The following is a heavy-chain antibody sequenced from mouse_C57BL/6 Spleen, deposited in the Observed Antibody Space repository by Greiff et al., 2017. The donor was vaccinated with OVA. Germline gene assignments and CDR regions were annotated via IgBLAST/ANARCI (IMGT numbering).Heavy chain of an antibody. J-gene: IGHJ1*03. Sequence: QVQLQQPGAELVKPGASVKMSCKASGYTFTSYWITWVKQRPGQGLEWIGDIYPGSGSTNYNEKFKSKATLTVDTSSSTAYMQLSSLTSEDSAVYYCARHYYGSSPRYWYFDVWGTGTTVTVSS. CDR3: ARHYYGSSPRYWYFDV. D-gene: IGHD1-1*01. CDR2: IYPGSGST. CDR1: GYTFTSYW. V-gene: IGHV1-55*01.